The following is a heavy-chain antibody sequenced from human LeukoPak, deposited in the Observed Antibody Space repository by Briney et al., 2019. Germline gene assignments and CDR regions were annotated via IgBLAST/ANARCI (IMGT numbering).Heavy chain of an antibody. Sequence: ASVPVSCKASGYTFETSGVTWVRQAPGQGLEWIGWISAFNGNTHSAQKVQGRVTLTIDTSTRTAYMDLRTLTSDDTAVYYCARAPGDPLRRHGLDVWGQGTAVTVSS. CDR1: GYTFETSG. CDR2: ISAFNGNT. CDR3: ARAPGDPLRRHGLDV. J-gene: IGHJ6*02. V-gene: IGHV1-18*04. D-gene: IGHD4-17*01.